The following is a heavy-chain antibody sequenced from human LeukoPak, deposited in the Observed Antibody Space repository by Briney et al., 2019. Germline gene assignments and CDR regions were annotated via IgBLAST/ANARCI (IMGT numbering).Heavy chain of an antibody. J-gene: IGHJ6*02. V-gene: IGHV4-59*08. CDR1: GGSISSYY. CDR2: IYYSGST. CDR3: ARGVVSYYYYYGMDV. D-gene: IGHD3-3*01. Sequence: PSETLSLTCTVSGGSISSYYWSWIRQPPGKGLEWIGYIYYSGSTNYNPSLKSRVTISVDTSKNQFSLKLSSVTAADTAVYYCARGVVSYYYYYGMDVWGQGTTVTVSS.